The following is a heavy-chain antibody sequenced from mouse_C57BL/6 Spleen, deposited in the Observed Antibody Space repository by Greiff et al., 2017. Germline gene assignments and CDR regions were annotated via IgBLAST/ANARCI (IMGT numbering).Heavy chain of an antibody. CDR3: ARQKDFDY. CDR2: ISSGGSYT. J-gene: IGHJ2*01. Sequence: EVQVVESGGDLVKPGGSLKLSCAASGFTFSSYGMSWVRQTPDKRLEWVATISSGGSYTYYPDSVKGRFTISRDNAKNTLYLQMSSLKSEDTAMYYCARQKDFDYWGQGTTLTVSS. CDR1: GFTFSSYG. V-gene: IGHV5-6*01.